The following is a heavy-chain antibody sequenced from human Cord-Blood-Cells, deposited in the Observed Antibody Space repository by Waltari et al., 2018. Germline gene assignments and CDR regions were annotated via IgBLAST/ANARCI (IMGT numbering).Heavy chain of an antibody. V-gene: IGHV3-74*01. J-gene: IGHJ3*02. D-gene: IGHD2-2*01. CDR2: INSDGSSP. CDR1: GFTFRSYW. CDR3: ARVVGGAFDI. Sequence: EVQLVESGGGLVQPGWSLRLFCAASGFTFRSYWTPWVRQAPGKGLVWVSRINSDGSSPSYADSVKGRFTISRDNAKNTLYLQMNSLRAEYTAVYYCARVVGGAFDIWGQGTMVTVSS.